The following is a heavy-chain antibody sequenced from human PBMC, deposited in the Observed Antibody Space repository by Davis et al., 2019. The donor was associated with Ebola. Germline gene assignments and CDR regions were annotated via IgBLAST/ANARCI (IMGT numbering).Heavy chain of an antibody. Sequence: PGGSLRLSCAASGFTFSDYYMSWIRQAPGKGLEWVGFIRSKAYGGTTEYAASVKGRFTISRDDSKSIAYLQMNSLKTEDTAVYYCTRIIAARRFPDYWGQGTLVTVSS. J-gene: IGHJ4*02. V-gene: IGHV3-49*03. CDR1: GFTFSDYY. D-gene: IGHD6-6*01. CDR2: IRSKAYGGTT. CDR3: TRIIAARRFPDY.